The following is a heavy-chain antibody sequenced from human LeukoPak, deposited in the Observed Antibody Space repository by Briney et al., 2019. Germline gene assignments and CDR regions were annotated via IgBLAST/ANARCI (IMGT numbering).Heavy chain of an antibody. CDR3: AGELLGITMVRGSQVFFNWFDP. CDR2: ISYDGSNK. CDR1: GFTFSSYA. Sequence: GRSLRLSCAASGFTFSSYAMHWVRQAPGKGLEWVAVISYDGSNKYYADSVKGRFTISRDNSKNTLYLQMNSLRAEDTAVYYCAGELLGITMVRGSQVFFNWFDPWGQGTLVTVSS. J-gene: IGHJ5*02. V-gene: IGHV3-30-3*01. D-gene: IGHD3-10*01.